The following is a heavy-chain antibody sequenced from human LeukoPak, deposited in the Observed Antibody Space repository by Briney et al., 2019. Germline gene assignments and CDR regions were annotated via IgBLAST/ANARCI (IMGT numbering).Heavy chain of an antibody. V-gene: IGHV4-61*02. D-gene: IGHD5-24*01. J-gene: IGHJ4*02. CDR1: GGSISSGGYY. Sequence: SQTLSLTCTVSGGSISSGGYYWSWIRQPAGKGLEWIGRIYISGSTNYNPSLKSRVTISVDTSKNQFSLKLNSVTAADTAVYYCARGRDGYNFLNRGEYYYFDYWGQGTLVTVSS. CDR3: ARGRDGYNFLNRGEYYYFDY. CDR2: IYISGST.